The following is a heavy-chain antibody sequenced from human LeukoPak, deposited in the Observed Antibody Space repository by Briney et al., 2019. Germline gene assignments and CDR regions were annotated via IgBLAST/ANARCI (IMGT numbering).Heavy chain of an antibody. Sequence: GGSLRLSCAASGFTFSNYAMSWVRQAPGKGLEWVSATTGSGGNTYYADSVKGRFTISRDNSKNTVFLQMNSLRAEDTVVYYCAKWGDYDVLTGYYVSDYWGQGTLVTVSS. J-gene: IGHJ4*02. CDR2: TTGSGGNT. D-gene: IGHD3-9*01. CDR1: GFTFSNYA. CDR3: AKWGDYDVLTGYYVSDY. V-gene: IGHV3-23*01.